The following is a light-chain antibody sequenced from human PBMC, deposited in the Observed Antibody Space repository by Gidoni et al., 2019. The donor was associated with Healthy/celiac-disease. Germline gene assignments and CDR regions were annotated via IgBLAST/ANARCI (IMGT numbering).Light chain of an antibody. CDR3: QQSGKT. V-gene: IGKV3-20*01. CDR1: QSVSSSY. J-gene: IGKJ1*01. CDR2: GAS. Sequence: EIVLTQSPGTLSLSPGERATLSCRARQSVSSSYLAWYQQKPGQAPRLIISGASSRATGIPDRFSGSGSGTDFTLTISRLEPEDFAVYYCQQSGKTFGQGTKVEIK.